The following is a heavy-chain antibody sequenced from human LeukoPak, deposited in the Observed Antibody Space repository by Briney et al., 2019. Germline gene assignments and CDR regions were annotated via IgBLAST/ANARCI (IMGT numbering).Heavy chain of an antibody. Sequence: GGSLRLSCAASGFTFSRYWMHWLRQAPGKGLVWVSRISTDGSSTSYADSVKGRFTISRDNGKNTLYLQMNSLRAEDTAVYYCASYVTSIPSGMDVWGQGTTVTVS. CDR2: ISTDGSST. V-gene: IGHV3-74*01. D-gene: IGHD3-16*01. CDR1: GFTFSRYW. J-gene: IGHJ6*02. CDR3: ASYVTSIPSGMDV.